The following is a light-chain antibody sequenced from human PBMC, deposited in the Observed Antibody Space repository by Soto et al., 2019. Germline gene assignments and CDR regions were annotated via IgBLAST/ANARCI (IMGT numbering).Light chain of an antibody. V-gene: IGKV1-27*01. J-gene: IGKJ1*01. Sequence: DIQMTQSPSSLSASVGDRVTITCRASQGISTYLAWYQQRPGKVSTLLIYAASTLQSGIPSRFSGSGSGTDFIITISSLQPEDDATYYCQKNNSAPWTFGQGTKVEIK. CDR2: AAS. CDR3: QKNNSAPWT. CDR1: QGISTY.